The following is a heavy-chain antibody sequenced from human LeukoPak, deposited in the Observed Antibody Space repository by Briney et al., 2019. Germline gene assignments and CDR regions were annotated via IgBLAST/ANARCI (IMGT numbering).Heavy chain of an antibody. Sequence: GGSLRLSCAASGFTFSSYAMSWVRQAPGKGLEWVSAISGSGGTIYYADSVKGRFTISRDNAKNSLYLQMNSLRAEDTAVYYCATHSSDYGDYTIEYWGQGTLVTVSS. CDR1: GFTFSSYA. CDR2: ISGSGGTI. CDR3: ATHSSDYGDYTIEY. D-gene: IGHD4-17*01. J-gene: IGHJ4*02. V-gene: IGHV3-23*01.